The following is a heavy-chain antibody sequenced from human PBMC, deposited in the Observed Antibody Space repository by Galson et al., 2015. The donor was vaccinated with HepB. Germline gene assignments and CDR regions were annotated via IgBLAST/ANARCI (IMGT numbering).Heavy chain of an antibody. Sequence: QVQLQESGPGLVKPSETLSLTCTVSGGSISSYYWSWIRQPPGKGLEWIGYLCYSGSTNYNPSLKSRVTISVDTSKNQFSLKLSSVTAADTAVYYCARDKDEGDGYNSGAFDIWGQGTMVTVSS. CDR2: LCYSGST. CDR1: GGSISSYY. D-gene: IGHD5-24*01. V-gene: IGHV4-59*01. J-gene: IGHJ3*02. CDR3: ARDKDEGDGYNSGAFDI.